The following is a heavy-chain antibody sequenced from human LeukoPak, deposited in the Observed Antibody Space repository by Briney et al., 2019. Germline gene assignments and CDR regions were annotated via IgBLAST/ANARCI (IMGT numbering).Heavy chain of an antibody. V-gene: IGHV3-9*01. D-gene: IGHD5/OR15-5a*01. CDR3: AKSTDDAFDI. CDR1: GFTFDDYA. J-gene: IGHJ3*02. CDR2: ISWNSGSI. Sequence: PGRSLRLSCAASGFTFDDYAMHWVRQAPGKGLEWVSGISWNSGSIGYADSVKGRFTISRDNAKNPLYLQMNSLRAEDTALYYCAKSTDDAFDIWGQGTMVTVSS.